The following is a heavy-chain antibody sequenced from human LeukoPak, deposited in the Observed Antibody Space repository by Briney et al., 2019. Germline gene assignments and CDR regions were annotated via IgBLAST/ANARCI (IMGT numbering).Heavy chain of an antibody. J-gene: IGHJ4*02. Sequence: ASVKVSCKASGGTFSSYAISWVRQAPGQGLEWMGRIIPILGIANYAQKFQGRVTITADKSTSTAYMELSSLRSEDTAVYYCASSDWRAVAGTGGPWYWGQGTLVTASS. D-gene: IGHD6-19*01. CDR3: ASSDWRAVAGTGGPWY. V-gene: IGHV1-69*04. CDR1: GGTFSSYA. CDR2: IIPILGIA.